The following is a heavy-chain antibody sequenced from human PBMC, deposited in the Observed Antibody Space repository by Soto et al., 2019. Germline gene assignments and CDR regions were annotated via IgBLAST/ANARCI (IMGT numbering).Heavy chain of an antibody. V-gene: IGHV4-59*01. J-gene: IGHJ5*02. CDR3: ARGGRAYCGGDCYSWYNWLDP. CDR1: GGSISSYY. D-gene: IGHD2-21*02. Sequence: SETLSLTCTVSGGSISSYYWRCIRQPPGKGLEWIVYIYYSGSTNYNPSLKSRVTISVDTSKNQGSLKLSSVTAADTAVYYCARGGRAYCGGDCYSWYNWLDPWGQGTLVNVSS. CDR2: IYYSGST.